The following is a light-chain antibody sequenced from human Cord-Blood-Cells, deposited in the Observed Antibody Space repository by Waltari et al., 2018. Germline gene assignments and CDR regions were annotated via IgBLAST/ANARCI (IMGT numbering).Light chain of an antibody. CDR2: AAS. Sequence: DIHMTTPPASISDYVRDRVTITCRASQSISSYLNWYQQKPGKAPKLLIYAASSLQSGVPSRFSGSGSGTDFTLTISSLQPEDFATYYCQQSYSTPYTFGQGTKLEIK. CDR3: QQSYSTPYT. CDR1: QSISSY. J-gene: IGKJ2*01. V-gene: IGKV1-39*01.